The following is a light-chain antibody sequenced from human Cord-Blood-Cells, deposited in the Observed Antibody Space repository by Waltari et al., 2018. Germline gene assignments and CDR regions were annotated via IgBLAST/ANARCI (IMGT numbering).Light chain of an antibody. V-gene: IGKV3-11*01. CDR1: QSVGSY. Sequence: EIVLPQSPATLSLSPGERATLSCRASQSVGSYLPWYQQKPGQATRLLIYDASNRATGIPARFSGSGSGTDFTLTISSLEPEDFAVYYCQQRSNWPPFTFGPGTKVDIK. CDR3: QQRSNWPPFT. CDR2: DAS. J-gene: IGKJ3*01.